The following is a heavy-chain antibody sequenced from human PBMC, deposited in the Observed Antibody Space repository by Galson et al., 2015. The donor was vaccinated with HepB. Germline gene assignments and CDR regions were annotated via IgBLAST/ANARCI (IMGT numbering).Heavy chain of an antibody. CDR3: AKPGRSAVAGPDY. V-gene: IGHV3-30*02. CDR1: GFTFSSYG. CDR2: IRYDGSNK. D-gene: IGHD6-19*01. J-gene: IGHJ4*02. Sequence: SLRLSCAASGFTFSSYGMHWVRQAPGKGLEWVAFIRYDGSNKYYADSVKGRFTISRDNSKNTLYLQMNSLRAEDTAVYYCAKPGRSAVAGPDYWGQGTLVTVSA.